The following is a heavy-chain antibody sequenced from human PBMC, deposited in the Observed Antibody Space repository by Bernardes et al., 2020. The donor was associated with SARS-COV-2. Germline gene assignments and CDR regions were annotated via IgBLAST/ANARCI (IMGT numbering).Heavy chain of an antibody. D-gene: IGHD3-10*01. Sequence: GGSLRLSRAASAFTFSSYAMSWVRQAPGKGLEWVSAISGSGGTTFYADSVKGRFTISRDNSKNTLYLQMNGLRAEDTAVYYCAKDLVEVAVVRGDFDCWGQGALVTVSS. CDR1: AFTFSSYA. V-gene: IGHV3-23*01. CDR2: ISGSGGTT. J-gene: IGHJ4*02. CDR3: AKDLVEVAVVRGDFDC.